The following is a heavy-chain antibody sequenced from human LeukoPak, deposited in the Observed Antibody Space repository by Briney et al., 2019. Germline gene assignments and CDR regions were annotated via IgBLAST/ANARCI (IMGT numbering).Heavy chain of an antibody. CDR2: ISAYNGNT. CDR3: ARDGVWGSYRHVTDY. V-gene: IGHV1-18*01. J-gene: IGHJ4*02. D-gene: IGHD3-16*02. Sequence: ASVKVSCKASGYTFTSYSISWVRQAPGQGLEWMGWISAYNGNTNYAQKLQGRVTMTTDTSTSTAYMELRSLRSDDTAVYYCARDGVWGSYRHVTDYWGQGTLVTVSS. CDR1: GYTFTSYS.